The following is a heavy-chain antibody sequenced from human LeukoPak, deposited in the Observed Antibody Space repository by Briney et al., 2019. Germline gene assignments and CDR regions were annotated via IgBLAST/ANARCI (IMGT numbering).Heavy chain of an antibody. J-gene: IGHJ6*02. CDR1: GGSFSGYY. D-gene: IGHD3-3*01. CDR2: INHSGST. V-gene: IGHV4-34*01. CDR3: ARDPYDFWYYYYYGMDV. Sequence: PSETLSLTCAVYGGSFSGYYWSWLRQPPGKGLEWIGEINHSGSTNYNPSLKSRVTISVDTSKNQFSLKLSSVTAADTAVYYCARDPYDFWYYYYYGMDVWGQGTTVTVSS.